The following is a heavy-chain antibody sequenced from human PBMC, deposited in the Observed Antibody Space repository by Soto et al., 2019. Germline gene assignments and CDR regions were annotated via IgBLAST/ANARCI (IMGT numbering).Heavy chain of an antibody. D-gene: IGHD1-1*01. CDR3: ARGGTSSWYFDR. V-gene: IGHV4-59*01. CDR2: IYYSGST. J-gene: IGHJ2*01. CDR1: GGSISSYY. Sequence: QVQLQESGPGLVKPSETLSLTCTVSGGSISSYYWNWIRQPPGKGLEWIGYIYYSGSTNYNPSLKSRVPMSVNTSKKQFSLRLSSVTAADTAVYYCARGGTSSWYFDRWGRGTLVTVSS.